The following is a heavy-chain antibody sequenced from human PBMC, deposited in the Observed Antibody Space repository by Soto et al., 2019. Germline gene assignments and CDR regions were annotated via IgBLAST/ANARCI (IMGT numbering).Heavy chain of an antibody. CDR2: FYDSATN. D-gene: IGHD6-19*01. J-gene: IGHJ6*02. CDR1: GGSISGFY. Sequence: SETLSLTCTVSGGSISGFYWSWIRQPAGKGLVWIGRFYDSATNNFNPSLKSRVIMSRDTSKNQFSLKLSSMTTAATTVYYCARGPYTRGYFAIDVWGPETTVTGSS. V-gene: IGHV4-4*07. CDR3: ARGPYTRGYFAIDV.